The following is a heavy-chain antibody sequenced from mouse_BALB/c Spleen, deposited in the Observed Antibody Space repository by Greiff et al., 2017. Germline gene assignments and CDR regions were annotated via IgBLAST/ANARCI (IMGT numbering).Heavy chain of an antibody. Sequence: EVQLKESGPGLVKPSQSLSLTCTVTGYSITSDYAWNWIRQFPGNKLEWMGYISYSGSTSYNPSLKSRISITRDTSKNQFFLQLNSVTTEDTATYYCARDPDGYYFDYWGQGTTLTVSS. CDR1: GYSITSDYA. CDR3: ARDPDGYYFDY. V-gene: IGHV3-2*02. J-gene: IGHJ2*01. D-gene: IGHD2-3*01. CDR2: ISYSGST.